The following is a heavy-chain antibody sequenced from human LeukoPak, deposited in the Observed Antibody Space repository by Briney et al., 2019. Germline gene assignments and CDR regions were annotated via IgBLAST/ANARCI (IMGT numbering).Heavy chain of an antibody. V-gene: IGHV3-30*02. J-gene: IGHJ4*02. Sequence: PGGSLRLSCAASGFTFSSYGMHWVRQAPGKGLEWVAFIRYDGSNKYYADSVKGRFTISRDNSKNTLYLQMNSLRAEDTAVYYCAEDPSAWIQPLYYFDYWGQGTLVTVSS. CDR3: AEDPSAWIQPLYYFDY. CDR2: IRYDGSNK. D-gene: IGHD5-18*01. CDR1: GFTFSSYG.